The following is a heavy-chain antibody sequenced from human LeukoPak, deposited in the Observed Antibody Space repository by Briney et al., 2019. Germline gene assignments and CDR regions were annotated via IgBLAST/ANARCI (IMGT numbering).Heavy chain of an antibody. D-gene: IGHD3-22*01. V-gene: IGHV4-59*01. CDR3: ARASYYYEKRNYYYYMDV. Sequence: SETLSLTXTVSGGSISSYYWSWIRQPPGKGLEWIGYIYYSGSTNYNPSLKSRVTMSVDTSKNQFSLKLSSVTAADTAVYYCARASYYYEKRNYYYYMDVWGKGTTVTVSS. CDR2: IYYSGST. CDR1: GGSISSYY. J-gene: IGHJ6*03.